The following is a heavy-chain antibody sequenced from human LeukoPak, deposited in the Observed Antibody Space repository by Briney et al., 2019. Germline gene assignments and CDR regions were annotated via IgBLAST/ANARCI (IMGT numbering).Heavy chain of an antibody. J-gene: IGHJ4*02. V-gene: IGHV4-59*01. CDR2: IYYSGST. Sequence: SETLFLTCTVSGGSISSYYWSWIRQPPGKGLEWIGYIYYSGSTNYNPPLKSRVTISVDTSKNQFSLKLSSVTAADTAVYYCARLTREQWPYYFDYWGQGTLVTVSS. CDR1: GGSISSYY. CDR3: ARLTREQWPYYFDY. D-gene: IGHD6-19*01.